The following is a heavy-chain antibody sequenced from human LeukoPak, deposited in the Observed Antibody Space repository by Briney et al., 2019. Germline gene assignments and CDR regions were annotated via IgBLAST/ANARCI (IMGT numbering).Heavy chain of an antibody. CDR3: AKGTLTVAATGY. CDR2: ISGDGSRT. J-gene: IGHJ4*02. D-gene: IGHD6-19*01. Sequence: GGSLRLSCVTSGFTFDDYAMHWVRQAPGKGLEWVSLISGDGSRTYYADSVKGRFTISRDNSKNSLYLQMNSLRTEDTAFYYCAKGTLTVAATGYWGQGTQVTVSS. V-gene: IGHV3-43*02. CDR1: GFTFDDYA.